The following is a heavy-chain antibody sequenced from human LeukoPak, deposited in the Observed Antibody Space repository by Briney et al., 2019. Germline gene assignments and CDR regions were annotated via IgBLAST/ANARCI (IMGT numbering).Heavy chain of an antibody. J-gene: IGHJ4*02. CDR3: SRGSLYCSSTNRYDPID. V-gene: IGHV3-21*01. D-gene: IGHD2-2*01. Sequence: GGSLRLSCVGSGFPFSSYSTNWVRQAPGKGLEWVSSISSSSIYIYYADSVKGRFTISRDNAKNSLYLQMNSLRAEDTAVYYCSRGSLYCSSTNRYDPIDWGQGTLVTVSS. CDR1: GFPFSSYS. CDR2: ISSSSIYI.